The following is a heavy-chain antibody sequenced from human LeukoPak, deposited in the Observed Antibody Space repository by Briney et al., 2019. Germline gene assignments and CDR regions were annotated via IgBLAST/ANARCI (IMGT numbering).Heavy chain of an antibody. V-gene: IGHV3-15*01. CDR1: GFIFTNAW. D-gene: IGHD3-22*01. Sequence: PGGSLRLSCAASGFIFTNAWMSWVRQAPEKGLEWVGRIKSKSDGGTTDYAAPVKGRFTISRDDSKNTLYLEMNSLKTEDTAAYYCTTDFNYFDSSGYPYWGQGTLVTVSS. CDR2: IKSKSDGGTT. J-gene: IGHJ4*02. CDR3: TTDFNYFDSSGYPY.